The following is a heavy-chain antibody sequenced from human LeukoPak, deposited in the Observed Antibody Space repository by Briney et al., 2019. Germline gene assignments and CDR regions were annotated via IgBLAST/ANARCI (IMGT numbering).Heavy chain of an antibody. CDR3: ARGYCSGGSCYWFDP. D-gene: IGHD2-15*01. Sequence: GASAKVSCKASGYTFTSDGISWVRQAPGQGLEWMGWISAYNGNRNYAQKVEGRVTMTTDTSTNTAYMELRSLRSDDTALYYCARGYCSGGSCYWFDPWGQGTLVTVSS. V-gene: IGHV1-18*01. CDR1: GYTFTSDG. CDR2: ISAYNGNR. J-gene: IGHJ5*02.